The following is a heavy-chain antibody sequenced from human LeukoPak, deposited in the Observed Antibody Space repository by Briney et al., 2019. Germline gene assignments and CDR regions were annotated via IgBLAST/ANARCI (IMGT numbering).Heavy chain of an antibody. Sequence: SETLSLTCTVSGVSISSYYWSWIRQPAGKGLEWIGRIHTSGSTNYNPSLKSRVTMSVDTSKNQFSLKLNSVTAADTAVYYCARVGATYGNWFDPWGQGTLVTVSS. CDR3: ARVGATYGNWFDP. J-gene: IGHJ5*02. D-gene: IGHD1-26*01. CDR2: IHTSGST. CDR1: GVSISSYY. V-gene: IGHV4-4*07.